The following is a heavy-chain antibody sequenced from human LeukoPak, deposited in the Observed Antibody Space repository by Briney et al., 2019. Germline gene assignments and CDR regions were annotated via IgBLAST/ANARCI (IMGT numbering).Heavy chain of an antibody. CDR2: ISSSGTYI. Sequence: GGSLRLSCAASGFTFSTYNMNWVRQAPGKGLEWVSFISSSGTYIYYADSVKGRFTISRDNAKNSLYLQMNTLRAEDTAVYYCARVYGSGIYYKTYWCQGTLVTVSS. V-gene: IGHV3-21*01. D-gene: IGHD3-10*01. CDR1: GFTFSTYN. CDR3: ARVYGSGIYYKTY. J-gene: IGHJ4*02.